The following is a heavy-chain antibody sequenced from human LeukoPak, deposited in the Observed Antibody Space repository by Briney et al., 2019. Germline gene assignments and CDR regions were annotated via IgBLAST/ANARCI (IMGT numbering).Heavy chain of an antibody. CDR3: ARGADYSSSWYRESDAFDV. CDR1: GFTFSSYD. V-gene: IGHV3-13*04. J-gene: IGHJ3*01. Sequence: GGSLRLSCAASGFTFSSYDMHWVRQATGKGLEWVSAIGTAGDTYYPGSVKGRFTISRENAKNSFYLQMNNLRAGDTAVYYCARGADYSSSWYRESDAFDVWGQGTLVTVSP. CDR2: IGTAGDT. D-gene: IGHD6-13*01.